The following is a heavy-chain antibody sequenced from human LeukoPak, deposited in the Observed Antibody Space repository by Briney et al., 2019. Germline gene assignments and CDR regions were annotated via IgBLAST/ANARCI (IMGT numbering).Heavy chain of an antibody. Sequence: GGSLRLSCAASGFTFSSYWMHWVRQAPGKGLVWVSRINSDGSSTSYADSVKGRFTISRDNAKNTLYLQMSSLRAEDTAVYYCARSPWWGNGYNIWGQGTLVTVSS. CDR1: GFTFSSYW. D-gene: IGHD5-24*01. CDR3: ARSPWWGNGYNI. J-gene: IGHJ4*02. CDR2: INSDGSST. V-gene: IGHV3-74*01.